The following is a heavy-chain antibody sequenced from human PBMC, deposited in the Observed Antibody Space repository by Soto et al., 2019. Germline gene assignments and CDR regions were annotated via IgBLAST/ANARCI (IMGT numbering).Heavy chain of an antibody. Sequence: QVQLVESGGGVVQPGRSLRLSCAVSGFTFTNYAMHWVRQAPGKGLEWVAVISDDGSNKKYADSVKGRFTISRDNSKNTMYMQMNSLRAEDTALYYCARDHFASSWSYFDYWCQGTLVTVSS. CDR2: ISDDGSNK. J-gene: IGHJ4*02. V-gene: IGHV3-30-3*01. CDR1: GFTFTNYA. D-gene: IGHD6-13*01. CDR3: ARDHFASSWSYFDY.